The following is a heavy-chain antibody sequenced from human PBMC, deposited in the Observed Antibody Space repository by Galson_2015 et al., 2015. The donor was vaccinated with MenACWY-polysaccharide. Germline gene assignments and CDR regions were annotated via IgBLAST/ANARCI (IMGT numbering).Heavy chain of an antibody. CDR1: GFTFSTYW. CDR3: ARDQRGSGSWSWFDP. D-gene: IGHD3-10*01. V-gene: IGHV3-7*01. J-gene: IGHJ5*02. Sequence: SLRLSCAASGFTFSTYWMTWVRQAPGKGLEWVANIKKDGSGKYYVASVRGRFTISRDNAKNSLYLQMNSLRAEDTAIYYCARDQRGSGSWSWFDPWGQGTLVTVSS. CDR2: IKKDGSGK.